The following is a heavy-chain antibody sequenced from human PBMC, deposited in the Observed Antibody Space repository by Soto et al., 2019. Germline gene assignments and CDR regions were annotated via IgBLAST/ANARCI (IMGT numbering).Heavy chain of an antibody. J-gene: IGHJ4*02. CDR1: GGSISSYY. CDR2: IYYSGST. CDR3: ARGFCSGGSCYSRVFDS. Sequence: QVQLQESGPGLVKPSETLSLTCTVSGGSISSYYWSWIRQPPGKGLEWIGFIYYSGSTNYHPSLKSRVTISVDTSKNQFSLKLTSVTAADTAVYYCARGFCSGGSCYSRVFDSWGQGTLVIVSS. D-gene: IGHD2-15*01. V-gene: IGHV4-59*01.